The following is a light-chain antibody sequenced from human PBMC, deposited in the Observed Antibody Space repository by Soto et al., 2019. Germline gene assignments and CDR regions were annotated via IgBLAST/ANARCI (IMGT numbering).Light chain of an antibody. Sequence: DIQMTPSPSSLSASVGARVTITCRASQNINIYLNWYQQKPGKAPNLLIYDASNLEIGVPSRFSGSGSGTHFTFTISSLQTEDIGTYYCQQYDILPITFGRGTRLEI. CDR1: QNINIY. V-gene: IGKV1-33*01. J-gene: IGKJ5*01. CDR3: QQYDILPIT. CDR2: DAS.